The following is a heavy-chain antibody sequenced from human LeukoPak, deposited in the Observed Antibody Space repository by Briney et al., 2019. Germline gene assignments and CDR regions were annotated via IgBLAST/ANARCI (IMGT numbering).Heavy chain of an antibody. CDR3: ARDRDSSFDY. D-gene: IGHD6-6*01. J-gene: IGHJ4*02. Sequence: GGSLRLSCAASGFTFSSYGMHWVRQAPGKGLQWVSYIAGSTIYYADSVKGRFTISRDNARNSLYLQMNSLRDDDTAVYYCARDRDSSFDYWGQGTLVTVSS. CDR1: GFTFSSYG. V-gene: IGHV3-48*02. CDR2: IAGSTI.